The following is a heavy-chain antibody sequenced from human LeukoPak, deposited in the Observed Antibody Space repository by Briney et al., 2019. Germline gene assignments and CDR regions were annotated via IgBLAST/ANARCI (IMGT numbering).Heavy chain of an antibody. CDR1: GFTFSRSG. CDR3: AKGFRQSSGSYYSNAFEV. CDR2: IRHDGTSK. D-gene: IGHD3-10*01. V-gene: IGHV3-30*02. J-gene: IGHJ3*01. Sequence: GGSLRLSCSASGFTFSRSGIHWVRQAPGKGLDCVAFIRHDGTSKYYAESVKGRFTISADNYKNKVYLQMNSLRPEDTAVYYCAKGFRQSSGSYYSNAFEVWGQGTMVTVSS.